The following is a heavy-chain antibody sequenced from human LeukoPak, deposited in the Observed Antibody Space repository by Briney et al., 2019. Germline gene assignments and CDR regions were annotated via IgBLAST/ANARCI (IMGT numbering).Heavy chain of an antibody. D-gene: IGHD6-13*01. CDR1: GGSISSYY. CDR3: ARRGIAAAGRKESNWFDP. J-gene: IGHJ5*02. Sequence: SSETLSVTCTVSGGSISSYYWSWIRQPPGKGLEWIGHIYYSGSTNYNPSLKSRVTISVDTSKNQFSLKLSSVTAADTAVYYCARRGIAAAGRKESNWFDPWGQGTLVTVSS. CDR2: IYYSGST. V-gene: IGHV4-59*08.